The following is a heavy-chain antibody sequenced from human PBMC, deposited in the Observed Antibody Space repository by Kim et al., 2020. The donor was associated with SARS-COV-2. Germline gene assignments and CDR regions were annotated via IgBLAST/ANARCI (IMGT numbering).Heavy chain of an antibody. V-gene: IGHV4-34*01. J-gene: IGHJ6*02. CDR3: ARGFLLVTTFRYHFDGMDV. CDR1: GGSFSGYL. Sequence: SETLSLTCAVSGGSFSGYLWYWIRQPPGKGLEWIGEINQDGDSNYNPSLKSRVTISADTSQKQFSLKLTSVTAADTAVYFCARGFLLVTTFRYHFDGMDVWGQGTPVTVSS. CDR2: INQDGDS. D-gene: IGHD4-17*01.